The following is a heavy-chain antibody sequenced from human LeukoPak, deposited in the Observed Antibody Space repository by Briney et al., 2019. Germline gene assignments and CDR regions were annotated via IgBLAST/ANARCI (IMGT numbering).Heavy chain of an antibody. CDR1: GGSFSGYY. V-gene: IGHV4-34*01. J-gene: IGHJ4*02. CDR3: ARGLYLYYYGSGSHDY. CDR2: INHSGST. Sequence: SETLSLTCAVYGGSFSGYYWSWIRQPPGKGLEWIGEINHSGSTNYNPSLKSQVTISVDTSKNQFSLKLSSVTAADTAVYYCARGLYLYYYGSGSHDYWGQGTLVTVSS. D-gene: IGHD3-10*01.